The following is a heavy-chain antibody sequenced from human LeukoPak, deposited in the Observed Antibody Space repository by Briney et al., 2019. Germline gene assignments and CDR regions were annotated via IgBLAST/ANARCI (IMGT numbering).Heavy chain of an antibody. J-gene: IGHJ3*02. CDR2: INPSGGST. CDR1: GYTFTSYY. Sequence: VASVKVSCKASGYTFTSYYMHWVRQAPGQGLEWMGIINPSGGSTSYAQKFQGRVTMTRDTSTSTVYMELSSLRSDDTAVYYCARDLIYSSSSVWDDTFDIWGQGTMVTVSS. CDR3: ARDLIYSSSSVWDDTFDI. D-gene: IGHD6-6*01. V-gene: IGHV1-46*01.